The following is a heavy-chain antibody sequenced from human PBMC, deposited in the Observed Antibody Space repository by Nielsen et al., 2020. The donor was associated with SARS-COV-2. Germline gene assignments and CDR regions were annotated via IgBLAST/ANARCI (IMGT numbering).Heavy chain of an antibody. Sequence: GESLKISCAASGFTFSSYSMNWVRQAPGKGLEWVSSISSSSSYIYYADSVKGRFTISRDNAKNSLYLQMNSLRAEDTAVYYCARGGSAMVRTIDYWGQGTLVTVSS. CDR3: ARGGSAMVRTIDY. J-gene: IGHJ4*02. CDR2: ISSSSSYI. CDR1: GFTFSSYS. D-gene: IGHD5-18*01. V-gene: IGHV3-21*04.